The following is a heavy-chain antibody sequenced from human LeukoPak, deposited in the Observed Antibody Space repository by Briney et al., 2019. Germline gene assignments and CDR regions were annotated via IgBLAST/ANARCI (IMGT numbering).Heavy chain of an antibody. Sequence: SETLSLTCTVSGYSISSGYYWGWIRQPPGKGLEWIGSIYHSGSTYYKPSLKSRVTISVDTSRNQFSLKLRSVTAADTAVYYCARVTSRLGWFDPWGQGTLVTVSS. J-gene: IGHJ5*02. D-gene: IGHD1-14*01. V-gene: IGHV4-38-2*02. CDR1: GYSISSGYY. CDR2: IYHSGST. CDR3: ARVTSRLGWFDP.